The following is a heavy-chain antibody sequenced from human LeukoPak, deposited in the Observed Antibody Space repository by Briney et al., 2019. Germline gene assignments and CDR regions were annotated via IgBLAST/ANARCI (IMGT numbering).Heavy chain of an antibody. CDR2: IHYSGST. Sequence: SETLSLTCTVSGGTISSYYWNWIRQPPGKGLEWIGYIHYSGSTKYNPSLKSRVTISVDTSKNQFSLKLSSVTAADTAVYYCARWYSSGWAFDYWGHGTLVTVSS. D-gene: IGHD6-19*01. V-gene: IGHV4-59*08. CDR1: GGTISSYY. J-gene: IGHJ4*01. CDR3: ARWYSSGWAFDY.